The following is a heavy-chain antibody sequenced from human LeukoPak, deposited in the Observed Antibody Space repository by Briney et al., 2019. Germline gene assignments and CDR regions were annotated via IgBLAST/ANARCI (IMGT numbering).Heavy chain of an antibody. D-gene: IGHD6-13*01. V-gene: IGHV3-23*01. CDR1: GFTFSSQA. Sequence: GGSLRLSCAASGFTFSSQAMNWVRQSPGKGLEWVSAINGDGGNTYYAGSVKGRFTISRDNSKNTLYLQMNSLGAEDTALYYCVKVTAAGFVDHWGQGTLVTVSS. CDR3: VKVTAAGFVDH. J-gene: IGHJ4*02. CDR2: INGDGGNT.